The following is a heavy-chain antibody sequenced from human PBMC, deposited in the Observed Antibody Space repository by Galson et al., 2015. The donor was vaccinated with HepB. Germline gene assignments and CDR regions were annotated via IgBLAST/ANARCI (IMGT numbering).Heavy chain of an antibody. V-gene: IGHV4-39*01. D-gene: IGHD2-2*01. CDR2: FYYTGNT. Sequence: ETLSLTCTVSGGSISSSSYYWGWLRQPPGKGLEWIGSFYYTGNTHYNPSLKSRVTISGDTSKNQFSLKLNSVTAAETAVYYCARHESESKTYAAGNWGQGTLVTVSS. CDR1: GGSISSSSYY. J-gene: IGHJ4*02. CDR3: ARHESESKTYAAGN.